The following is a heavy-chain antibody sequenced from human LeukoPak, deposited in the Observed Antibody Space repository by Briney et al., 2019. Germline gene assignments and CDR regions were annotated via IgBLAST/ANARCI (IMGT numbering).Heavy chain of an antibody. Sequence: SETLSLTCTVFGDSVTGYYLNWVRQPPGKGLEWIGHIYKIGTTNYNPSLKSRLTISADTSKNQFSLKLRSVTAADTAVYYCVIGVGWQPDYWGQGALVAVSS. CDR2: IYKIGTT. CDR1: GDSVTGYY. V-gene: IGHV4-59*02. CDR3: VIGVGWQPDY. D-gene: IGHD2-15*01. J-gene: IGHJ4*02.